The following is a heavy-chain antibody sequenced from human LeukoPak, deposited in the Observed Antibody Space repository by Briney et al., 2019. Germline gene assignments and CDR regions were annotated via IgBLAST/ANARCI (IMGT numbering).Heavy chain of an antibody. CDR1: GFTFSSYA. CDR3: ARSWIVVVPAALHP. D-gene: IGHD2-2*01. J-gene: IGHJ5*02. Sequence: SGGSLRLSCAASGFTFSSYAMHWVRQAPGKGLEYVSAISSNGGSTYYANSVKGIFTISRDNSKNTLYLKMGSLRAEDMAVYYCARSWIVVVPAALHPWGQGTLVTVSS. V-gene: IGHV3-64*01. CDR2: ISSNGGST.